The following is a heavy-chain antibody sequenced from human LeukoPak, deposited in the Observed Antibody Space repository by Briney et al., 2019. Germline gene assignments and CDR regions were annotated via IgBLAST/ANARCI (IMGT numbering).Heavy chain of an antibody. V-gene: IGHV1-18*01. J-gene: IGHJ3*02. Sequence: ASVKVSCKASGYTFTSYGISWVRQAPGQGLEWMGWISAYNGNTNYAQKLQGRVTMTTDTSTSTAYMELRSLRSDDTAVYYCASGNYDILTGYSDAFDIWGQGTMVTVSS. CDR1: GYTFTSYG. CDR3: ASGNYDILTGYSDAFDI. D-gene: IGHD3-9*01. CDR2: ISAYNGNT.